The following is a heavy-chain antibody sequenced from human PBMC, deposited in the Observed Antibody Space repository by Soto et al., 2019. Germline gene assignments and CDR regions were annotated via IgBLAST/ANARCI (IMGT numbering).Heavy chain of an antibody. V-gene: IGHV4-59*01. CDR3: AKDRAYYDILTGYYVNNFDY. CDR1: GGSISSYY. D-gene: IGHD3-9*01. J-gene: IGHJ4*02. CDR2: IYYSGST. Sequence: PSETLSLTCTVSGGSISSYYWSWIRQPPGKGLEWIGYIYYSGSTNYNPSLKSRVTISVDNSKNTLYLQMNSLRAEDTAVYCCAKDRAYYDILTGYYVNNFDYWGQGTLVTVSS.